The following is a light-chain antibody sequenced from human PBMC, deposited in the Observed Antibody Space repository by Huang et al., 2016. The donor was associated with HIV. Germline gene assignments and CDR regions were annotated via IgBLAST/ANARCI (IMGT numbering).Light chain of an antibody. J-gene: IGKJ3*01. CDR1: QSLSSSS. Sequence: EIVLTQSPGTLSLSPGERAALSCRASQSLSSSSLAWYQQRPGQAPRLLIDGASNRATGIPDRFSGSGSETNFTLSISRLEAEDSAVYYCQQYGGSPLFTFGPGTKVEIK. CDR3: QQYGGSPLFT. CDR2: GAS. V-gene: IGKV3-20*01.